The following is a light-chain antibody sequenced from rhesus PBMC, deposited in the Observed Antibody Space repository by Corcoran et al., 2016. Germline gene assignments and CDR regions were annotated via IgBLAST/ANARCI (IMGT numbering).Light chain of an antibody. Sequence: EIVMTQSPATLALSPGERATLSCRASPSASSYLAWYQPKPGQAPRLLIYGAASRATGIPDRFSGSGAGTEFTLTIRSLEPEDVGVYVCLQSGDEPLDRCGQGTKVE. CDR1: PSASSY. J-gene: IGKJ2*01. V-gene: IGKV3-24*04. CDR2: GAA. CDR3: LQSGDEPLDR.